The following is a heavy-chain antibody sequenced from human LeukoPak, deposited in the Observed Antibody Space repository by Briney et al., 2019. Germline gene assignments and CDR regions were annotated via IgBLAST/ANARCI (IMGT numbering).Heavy chain of an antibody. Sequence: GRSLRLSCAASGISFRSYGMHWVRQAPGKGLEWVTFIWYDASNKYYAESVKGRFTISRDNSRNTVFLQMNSLRAEDTAIYYCATDISTHYFGSWGQGTLVTVSS. J-gene: IGHJ4*02. CDR3: ATDISTHYFGS. D-gene: IGHD3-9*01. V-gene: IGHV3-33*01. CDR1: GISFRSYG. CDR2: IWYDASNK.